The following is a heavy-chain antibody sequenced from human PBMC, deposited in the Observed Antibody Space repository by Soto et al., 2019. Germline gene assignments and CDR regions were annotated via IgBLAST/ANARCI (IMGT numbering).Heavy chain of an antibody. Sequence: GGSLRLSCAASGFTFISYSMNWVLQAPGKGLEWVSYISSSSSSTIYYADSVKGRFTISRDNAKNSLYLQMNSLRDEDTAVYYCARAGYDSSGYYFYAMDVWGPGITVTVSS. CDR2: ISSSSSSTI. CDR1: GFTFISYS. CDR3: ARAGYDSSGYYFYAMDV. V-gene: IGHV3-48*02. J-gene: IGHJ6*02. D-gene: IGHD3-22*01.